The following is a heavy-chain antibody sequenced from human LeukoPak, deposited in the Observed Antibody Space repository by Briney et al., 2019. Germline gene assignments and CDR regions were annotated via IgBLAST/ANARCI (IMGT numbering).Heavy chain of an antibody. Sequence: ASVKVSCKASGYTFTSYDINWVRQATGQGPEWMGWMNPNSGNTGYAQKFQGRVTMTRNTSISTAYMELSSLRSEDTAVYYCARGHCSSTSCYYGMSYYYYYMDVWGKGTTVTVSS. CDR1: GYTFTSYD. CDR3: ARGHCSSTSCYYGMSYYYYYMDV. J-gene: IGHJ6*03. D-gene: IGHD2-2*01. CDR2: MNPNSGNT. V-gene: IGHV1-8*01.